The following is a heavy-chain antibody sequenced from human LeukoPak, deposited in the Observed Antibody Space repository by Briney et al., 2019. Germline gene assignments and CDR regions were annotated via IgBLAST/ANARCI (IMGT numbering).Heavy chain of an antibody. V-gene: IGHV3-33*01. Sequence: GGSLRLSCAASGFTFSSYGMHWVRQAPGKGLEWVAVILSDGSKEFYTDSVKGRFTISRDNSKNTLYLQMNSLRGEDTAVYYCASRHCSGENCYAGSLDFWGQGIQVTVSS. J-gene: IGHJ4*02. D-gene: IGHD2-8*02. CDR2: ILSDGSKE. CDR3: ASRHCSGENCYAGSLDF. CDR1: GFTFSSYG.